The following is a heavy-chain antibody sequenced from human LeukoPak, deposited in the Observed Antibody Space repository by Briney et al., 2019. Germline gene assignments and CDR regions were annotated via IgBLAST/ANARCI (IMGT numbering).Heavy chain of an antibody. V-gene: IGHV4-59*08. CDR1: GGSISSYY. J-gene: IGHJ4*02. Sequence: LETLSLTCTVSGGSISSYYWSWIRQPPGKGLEWIGYIYYSGSTNYNPSLKSRVTISVDTSKNQFSLKLSSVTAADTAVYYCARLTRTTVTTPAFDYWGQGTLVTVSS. CDR3: ARLTRTTVTTPAFDY. CDR2: IYYSGST. D-gene: IGHD4-17*01.